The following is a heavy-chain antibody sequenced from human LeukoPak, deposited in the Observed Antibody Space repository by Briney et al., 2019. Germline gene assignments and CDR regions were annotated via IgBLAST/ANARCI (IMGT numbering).Heavy chain of an antibody. V-gene: IGHV3-7*03. J-gene: IGHJ4*02. CDR2: IKEDGTET. Sequence: GGSLRLSCAASGFMFSSNWMSRVRLAPGKGLEWVANIKEDGTETYYVDSVKGRFTISRDNAKNSLYLQMNSLRVEDTAVYYCARDPGYYDSSGPYSLDYWGQETLVTVSS. D-gene: IGHD3-22*01. CDR3: ARDPGYYDSSGPYSLDY. CDR1: GFMFSSNW.